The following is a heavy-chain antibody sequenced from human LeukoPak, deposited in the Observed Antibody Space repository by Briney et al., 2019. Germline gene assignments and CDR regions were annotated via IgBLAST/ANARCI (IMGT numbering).Heavy chain of an antibody. CDR2: ISDTGKT. D-gene: IGHD2/OR15-2a*01. CDR1: GGSLNNYY. V-gene: IGHV4-59*01. CDR3: ATGYYEPFAT. J-gene: IGHJ5*02. Sequence: SETLSLTCSVSGGSLNNYYCDWRRQSPGKGLEWIGYISDTGKTDSNPSLKSRVTISLDMSKKQFSLRLRSVTAADSAIYYCATGYYEPFATWGPGILVTVSS.